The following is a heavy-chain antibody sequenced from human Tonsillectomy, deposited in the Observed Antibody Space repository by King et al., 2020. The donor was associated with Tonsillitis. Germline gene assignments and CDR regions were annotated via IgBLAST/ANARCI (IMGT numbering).Heavy chain of an antibody. Sequence: VQLQQWGAGLLKPSETLSLTCAVYGGSFSGYSWSWIRQPPGKGLEWSGEINHIGGTNYSPSLKRRVTISVDTAKNQFSLNLSSVTAADTAVYYCAAPVPAAINWGQGTLVTVSS. CDR2: INHIGGT. D-gene: IGHD2-2*01. J-gene: IGHJ1*01. CDR3: AAPVPAAIN. CDR1: GGSFSGYS. V-gene: IGHV4-34*01.